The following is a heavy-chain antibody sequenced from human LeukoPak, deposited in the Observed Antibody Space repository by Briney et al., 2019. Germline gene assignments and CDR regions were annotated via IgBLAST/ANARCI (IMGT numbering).Heavy chain of an antibody. Sequence: ASVKVSCKASGYTFTDYYMHWVRQAPGQGLEWMGRINPNSGGTNYAQKFQGRVTMTRDTSISTAYMELSRLRSDDTAVYYCARNDFWSGNLGDWGQGTLVTVSS. D-gene: IGHD3-3*01. CDR2: INPNSGGT. CDR1: GYTFTDYY. V-gene: IGHV1-2*06. CDR3: ARNDFWSGNLGD. J-gene: IGHJ4*02.